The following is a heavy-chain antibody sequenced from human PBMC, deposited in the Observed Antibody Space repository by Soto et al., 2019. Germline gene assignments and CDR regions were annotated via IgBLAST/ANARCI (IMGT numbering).Heavy chain of an antibody. V-gene: IGHV1-2*02. J-gene: IGHJ3*02. CDR3: ARDTGLRFFEWPHPEVAFDI. CDR1: GYTFTGYY. CDR2: INPNSGGT. D-gene: IGHD3-3*01. Sequence: GASVKVSCKASGYTFTGYYMHWVRQAPGQGLEWMGWINPNSGGTNYAQKFQGRVTMTRDTSISTAHMELSRMRSDDKAVYYCARDTGLRFFEWPHPEVAFDIWGQGTMVTVSS.